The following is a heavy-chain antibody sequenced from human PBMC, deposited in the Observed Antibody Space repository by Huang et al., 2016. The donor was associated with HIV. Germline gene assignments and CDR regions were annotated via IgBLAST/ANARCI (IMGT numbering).Heavy chain of an antibody. CDR3: VKFTIDDSSVAA. V-gene: IGHV3-30*02. CDR1: GFTFSSYA. J-gene: IGHJ5*02. D-gene: IGHD6-25*01. Sequence: QVQLVESGGGVVQPGGSLRLSCAATGFTFSSYALHWVRQAPGKGLGWVAYIQFDGGNKKHADSVKGRFTISRDNSKNTLYLQISSLRAEDTAVYYCVKFTIDDSSVAAWGQGTLVTVS. CDR2: IQFDGGNK.